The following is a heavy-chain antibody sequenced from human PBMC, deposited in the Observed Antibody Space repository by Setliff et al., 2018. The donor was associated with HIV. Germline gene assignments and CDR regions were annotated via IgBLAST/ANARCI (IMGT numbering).Heavy chain of an antibody. CDR2: LHSLGSSRVSDTP. V-gene: IGHV4-4*08. J-gene: IGHJ4*01. Sequence: SETLSLTCSVSSGSMTGHYWTWVRQPPGKGLEWIGYLHSLGSSRVSDTPSYSPSLKSRITISLDTSKRQFSLTMTSVTAADTAVYYCAGGLSNQTYWGTRPLGLDYWGQGSLVTVSS. CDR1: SGSMTGHY. D-gene: IGHD3-16*01. CDR3: AGGLSNQTYWGTRPLGLDY.